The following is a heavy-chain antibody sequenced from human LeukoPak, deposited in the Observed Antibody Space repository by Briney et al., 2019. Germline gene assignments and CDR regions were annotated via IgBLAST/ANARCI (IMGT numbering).Heavy chain of an antibody. CDR1: GFTFSSYG. J-gene: IGHJ4*02. CDR3: AKSHIPSRYSGTYYCDF. Sequence: GGSLRLSCAASGFTFSSYGMHWVRQAPGKGLEWVAFIRHDESKTYFGDSVKGRFTISRDNSKNTLYLQMNSLRAGDTAIYYCAKSHIPSRYSGTYYCDFSGAGTLVAVSS. V-gene: IGHV3-30*02. D-gene: IGHD1-26*01. CDR2: IRHDESKT.